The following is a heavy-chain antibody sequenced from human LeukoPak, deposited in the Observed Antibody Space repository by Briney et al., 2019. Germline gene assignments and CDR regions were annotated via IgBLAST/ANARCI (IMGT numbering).Heavy chain of an antibody. D-gene: IGHD2-15*01. CDR3: ARALYCSGGSCAVDY. Sequence: ASVKVSCRASGYTFTSYDIHWVRQATGQGLEWMGWMNPNSGNTGYAQKFQGRVTMTRNTSISTAYMELSSLRSEDTAVYYCARALYCSGGSCAVDYWGQGTLVTVSS. CDR2: MNPNSGNT. V-gene: IGHV1-8*01. J-gene: IGHJ4*02. CDR1: GYTFTSYD.